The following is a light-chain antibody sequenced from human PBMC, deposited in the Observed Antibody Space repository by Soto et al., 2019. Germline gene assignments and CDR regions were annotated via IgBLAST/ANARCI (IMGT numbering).Light chain of an antibody. CDR1: QSVSSSY. Sequence: EIVLTQSPGTLSLSPGERATLSCRASQSVSSSYLAWYQQKSGQAPRLLIYGASSRAAGIPDRFSGSGSGADFTLTISSLEPEDFAAYYCQQRRGWPITFGQGTRLEIK. V-gene: IGKV3D-20*02. CDR3: QQRRGWPIT. J-gene: IGKJ5*01. CDR2: GAS.